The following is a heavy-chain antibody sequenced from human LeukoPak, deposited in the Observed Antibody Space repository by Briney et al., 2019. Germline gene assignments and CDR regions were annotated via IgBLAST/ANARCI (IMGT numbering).Heavy chain of an antibody. CDR3: ARDGSYCGGDCYSDNWFDP. V-gene: IGHV1-69*13. CDR1: GGTFSSYA. Sequence: ASVKVSCKASGGTFSSYAISWVRQAPGQGLEWMGGIIPIFGTANYAQKFQGRVTITAGESTSTAYMELSSLRSEDTAVYYCARDGSYCGGDCYSDNWFDPWGQGTLVTVSS. CDR2: IIPIFGTA. J-gene: IGHJ5*02. D-gene: IGHD2-21*02.